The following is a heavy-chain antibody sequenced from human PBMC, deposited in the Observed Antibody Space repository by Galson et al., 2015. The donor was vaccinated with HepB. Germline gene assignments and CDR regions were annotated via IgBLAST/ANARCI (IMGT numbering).Heavy chain of an antibody. D-gene: IGHD5-12*01. J-gene: IGHJ4*02. CDR3: ARNLAGYSGYDLVLGFDY. Sequence: SLRLSCAASGFTFSSYAMHWVRQAPGKGLEWVAVISYDGSNKYYADSVKGRFTISRDNSKNTLYLQMNSLRAEDTAVYYCARNLAGYSGYDLVLGFDYWGQGTLVTVSS. CDR1: GFTFSSYA. CDR2: ISYDGSNK. V-gene: IGHV3-30*04.